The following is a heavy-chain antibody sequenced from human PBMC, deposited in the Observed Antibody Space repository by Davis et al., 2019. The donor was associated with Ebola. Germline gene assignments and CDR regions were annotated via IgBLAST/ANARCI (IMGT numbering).Heavy chain of an antibody. CDR3: ARPYSGYAPYFDY. V-gene: IGHV5-10-1*01. D-gene: IGHD5-12*01. J-gene: IGHJ4*02. Sequence: GESLKISCKGSGYSFTSYWISWVRQMPGKGLEWMGRIDPSDSYTNYSPSFQGHVTISADKSISTAYLQWSSLKASDTAMYYCARPYSGYAPYFDYWGQGTLVTVSS. CDR1: GYSFTSYW. CDR2: IDPSDSYT.